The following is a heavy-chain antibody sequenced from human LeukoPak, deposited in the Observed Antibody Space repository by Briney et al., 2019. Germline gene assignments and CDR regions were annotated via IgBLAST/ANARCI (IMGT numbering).Heavy chain of an antibody. J-gene: IGHJ6*03. CDR3: ARVPAYDRIYYYYFMDV. CDR1: GGSISSYY. Sequence: SETLSLTCTVSGGSISSYYWSWIRQPPGKGLEWIGYIYYSGSTNYNPSLKSRVTISLDTSKNQFSLKLSSVTAADTAVYFCARVPAYDRIYYYYFMDVWGTGTTVTISS. D-gene: IGHD5-12*01. V-gene: IGHV4-59*01. CDR2: IYYSGST.